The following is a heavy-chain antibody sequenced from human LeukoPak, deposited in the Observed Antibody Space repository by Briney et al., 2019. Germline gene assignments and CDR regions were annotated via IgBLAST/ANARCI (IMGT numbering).Heavy chain of an antibody. CDR1: GFTVSFNY. CDR3: ARAQWRTYSYYYMDV. V-gene: IGHV3-53*01. CDR2: IYSGGST. D-gene: IGHD6-19*01. J-gene: IGHJ6*03. Sequence: GGSLRLSCAASGFTVSFNYMSWVRQAPGKGLEWISGIYSGGSTYYADSVKGRFTICRDDSKNTLYLQMNSLRAEDTVIYYCARAQWRTYSYYYMDVWGKGTTVTVSS.